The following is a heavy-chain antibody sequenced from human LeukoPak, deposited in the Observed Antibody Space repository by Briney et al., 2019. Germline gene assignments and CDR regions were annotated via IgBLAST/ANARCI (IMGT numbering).Heavy chain of an antibody. CDR1: GFTFSTYG. J-gene: IGHJ4*02. CDR2: IRNDGTIK. D-gene: IGHD3-16*01. CDR3: AKTASSNWGYFDY. V-gene: IGHV3-30*02. Sequence: GGSLRLSCAASGFTFSTYGMHWVRQAPGKGLEWVAFIRNDGTIKYYADSVKGRFTISRDNSKNTLYLQMSSLRAEDTAVYYCAKTASSNWGYFDYWGQGTLVTVSS.